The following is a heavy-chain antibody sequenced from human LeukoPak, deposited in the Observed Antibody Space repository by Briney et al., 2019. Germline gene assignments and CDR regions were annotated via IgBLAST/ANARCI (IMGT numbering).Heavy chain of an antibody. CDR3: ARDRAYYYDSSGPPTPYGMDV. J-gene: IGHJ6*02. V-gene: IGHV4-59*01. Sequence: SETLSLTCTVSGGSISSYYWSWIRQPPGKGLEWIGYIYYSGSTNYNPSLKSRVTISVDTSKNQFSLKLSSVTAADTAVYYCARDRAYYYDSSGPPTPYGMDVWGQGTTVTVSS. CDR1: GGSISSYY. CDR2: IYYSGST. D-gene: IGHD3-22*01.